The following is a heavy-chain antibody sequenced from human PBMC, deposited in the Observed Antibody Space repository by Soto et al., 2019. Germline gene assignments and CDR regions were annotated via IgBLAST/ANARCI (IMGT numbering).Heavy chain of an antibody. V-gene: IGHV3-74*01. J-gene: IGHJ4*02. CDR3: ARDMTGADDY. CDR1: GFTFSKYW. Sequence: EVHLVESGGGLVQPGGSLRLSCAASGFTFSKYWFHWVRQAPGKGLMWVSRIDPYDTGITYADSVKGRFTISRDNARNTLYLQMHSLTAEDTAVYYCARDMTGADDYLGQGTLVTVSS. CDR2: IDPYDTGI. D-gene: IGHD3-9*01.